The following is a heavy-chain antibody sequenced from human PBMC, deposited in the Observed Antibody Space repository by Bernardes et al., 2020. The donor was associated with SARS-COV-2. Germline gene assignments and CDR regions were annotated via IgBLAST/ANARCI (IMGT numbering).Heavy chain of an antibody. D-gene: IGHD5-12*01. CDR2: IDPSVGST. Sequence: ASVKVSCKASGYTFTSYYMHWVRQAPGQGLEWMGLIDPSVGSTTYTQKFQGRVTMTRDTSTSTVYMEMRSLRSEDTAVYYCARDFTSGTGYKYGHPNYWGQGTLVTVSS. J-gene: IGHJ4*02. CDR1: GYTFTSYY. CDR3: ARDFTSGTGYKYGHPNY. V-gene: IGHV1-46*01.